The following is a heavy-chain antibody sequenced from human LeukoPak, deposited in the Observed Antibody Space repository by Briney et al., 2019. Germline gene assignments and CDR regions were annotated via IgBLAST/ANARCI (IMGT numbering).Heavy chain of an antibody. CDR3: ARADYYNRSGFLFDY. V-gene: IGHV4-59*01. D-gene: IGHD3-22*01. CDR1: GGSIRNYY. CDR2: IYYSGST. J-gene: IGHJ4*02. Sequence: PSETLSLTCTVSGGSIRNYYWSWIRQPPGKGLEWIGDIYYSGSTNYNPSLRSRGTISVDTSKNQLSLKMSHVTDADAALYYCARADYYNRSGFLFDYWGQRTLVSDCS.